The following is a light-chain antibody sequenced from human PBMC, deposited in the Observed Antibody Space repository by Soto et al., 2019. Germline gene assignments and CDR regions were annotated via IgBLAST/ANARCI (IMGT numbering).Light chain of an antibody. Sequence: PGKAPNLLIFAASTLQSGVPSRLSGSGYGTDLTITIRSMKPEDFETYYCQQSYTGPLTFGGGTKVDIK. CDR2: AAS. V-gene: IGKV1-39*01. J-gene: IGKJ4*01. CDR3: QQSYTGPLT.